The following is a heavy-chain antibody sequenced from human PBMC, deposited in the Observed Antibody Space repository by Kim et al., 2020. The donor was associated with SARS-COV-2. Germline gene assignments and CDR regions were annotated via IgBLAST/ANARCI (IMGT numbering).Heavy chain of an antibody. D-gene: IGHD2-2*01. J-gene: IGHJ4*02. CDR1: GFTFSNAW. CDR3: AGYGAAMAY. Sequence: GGSLRLSCAASGFTFSNAWMSWVRQAPGKGLEWVGRIKSNTDGGTTEYAAPVKGRFTISRDDSKNTLYLQMNSLKTDDTSMYYCAGYGAAMAYWGQGTLVTVSS. V-gene: IGHV3-15*01. CDR2: IKSNTDGGTT.